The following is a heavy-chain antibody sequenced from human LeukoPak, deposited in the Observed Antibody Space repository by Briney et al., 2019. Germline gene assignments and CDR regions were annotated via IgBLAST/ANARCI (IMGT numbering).Heavy chain of an antibody. CDR1: GYTFTSYG. D-gene: IGHD3-3*01. CDR3: ARPRSYYDFWSGPEPLDY. V-gene: IGHV1-18*01. Sequence: LWASVKVSCKASGYTFTSYGISWVRQAPGQALEWMGWISAYNGNTNYAQKLQGRVTMATDTSTSTAYMELRSLRSDDTAVYYCARPRSYYDFWSGPEPLDYWGQGTLVTVSS. J-gene: IGHJ4*02. CDR2: ISAYNGNT.